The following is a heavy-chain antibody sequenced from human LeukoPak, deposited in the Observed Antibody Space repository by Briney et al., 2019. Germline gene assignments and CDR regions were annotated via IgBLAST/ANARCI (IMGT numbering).Heavy chain of an antibody. CDR2: LGDSGGST. J-gene: IGHJ4*02. D-gene: IGHD3-10*02. Sequence: PGGSLRLSCAASGFTLSSHGMSWVRQAPGKGLEWVSALGDSGGSTYYADSVKGRFTISRDTSKNTLYLQMNSLRAEDTAVYYCARDSPVCSYWGQGTLVTVSS. CDR3: ARDSPVCSY. V-gene: IGHV3-23*01. CDR1: GFTLSSHG.